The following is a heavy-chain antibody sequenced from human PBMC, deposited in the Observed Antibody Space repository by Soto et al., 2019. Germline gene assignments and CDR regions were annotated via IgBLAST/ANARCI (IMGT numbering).Heavy chain of an antibody. J-gene: IGHJ4*01. Sequence: EVQLLESGGGLVQPGGSLRLSCAASGFTFSSYAMSWVRQAPGKGMEWVSAISGSGGTTYYADSVKGRFTITSASSKHTLYLQMYTLRAENTAKYYRAKFFVATGVSSGWPWSFHYWGHGTMVTVSP. CDR1: GFTFSSYA. CDR2: ISGSGGTT. V-gene: IGHV3-23*01. CDR3: AKFFVATGVSSGWPWSFHY. D-gene: IGHD6-25*01.